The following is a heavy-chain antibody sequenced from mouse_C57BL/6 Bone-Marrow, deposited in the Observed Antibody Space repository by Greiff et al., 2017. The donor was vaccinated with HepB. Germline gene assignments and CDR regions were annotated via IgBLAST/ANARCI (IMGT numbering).Heavy chain of an antibody. CDR1: GFTFSDYY. Sequence: DVHLVESEGGLVQPGSSMKLSCTASGFTFSDYYMAWVRQVPEKGLEWVANINYDGSSTYYLDSLKSRFIISRDNAKNILYLQMSSLKSEDTATYYCARGYYGSGDYAMDYWGQGTSVTVSS. D-gene: IGHD1-1*01. CDR3: ARGYYGSGDYAMDY. J-gene: IGHJ4*01. V-gene: IGHV5-16*01. CDR2: INYDGSST.